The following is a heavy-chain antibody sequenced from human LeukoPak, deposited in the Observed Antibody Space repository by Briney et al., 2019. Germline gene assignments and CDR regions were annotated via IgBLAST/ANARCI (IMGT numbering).Heavy chain of an antibody. CDR1: GFTFSSYE. CDR2: ISSSGSTI. D-gene: IGHD3-10*01. Sequence: GGSLRLSCAASGFTFSSYEMNWVRQAPGKGLEWVSYISSSGSTIYYADSVKGRFTISRDNAKNSLYLQMNNLRADDTAVYYCVKDRVDGSGSQFDSWGQGSLVIVSS. V-gene: IGHV3-48*03. J-gene: IGHJ4*02. CDR3: VKDRVDGSGSQFDS.